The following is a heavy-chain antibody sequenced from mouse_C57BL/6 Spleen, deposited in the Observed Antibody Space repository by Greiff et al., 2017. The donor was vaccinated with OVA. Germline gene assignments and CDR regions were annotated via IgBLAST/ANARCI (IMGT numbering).Heavy chain of an antibody. CDR1: GFTFSSYA. V-gene: IGHV5-4*01. D-gene: IGHD1-1*01. Sequence: EVMLVESGGGLVKPGGSLKLSCAASGFTFSSYAMSWVRQTPEKRLEWVATISDGGSYTYYPDNVKGRFTISRDNAKNTRYLQMMHLKSEDSAVDYCARDPTVVCSYWYFDVWGTGTTVTVSS. CDR2: ISDGGSYT. J-gene: IGHJ1*03. CDR3: ARDPTVVCSYWYFDV.